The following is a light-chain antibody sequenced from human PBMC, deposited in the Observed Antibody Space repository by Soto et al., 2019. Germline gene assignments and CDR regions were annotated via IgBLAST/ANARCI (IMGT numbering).Light chain of an antibody. CDR3: QQYYITPLT. CDR2: WAA. J-gene: IGKJ4*01. Sequence: DIVMTQSPDSLAVSLGEKATINCKSSQSVLHSTNNKNYLAWYQQKPGQPPKLLIYWAATRESGVPDRFSGSGSGTDFTLTISSLQAEDVAFYYCQQYYITPLTFGGVTKVEIK. CDR1: QSVLHSTNNKNY. V-gene: IGKV4-1*01.